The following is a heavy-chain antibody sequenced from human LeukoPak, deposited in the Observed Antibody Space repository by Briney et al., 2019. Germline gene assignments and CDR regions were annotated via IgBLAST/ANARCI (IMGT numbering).Heavy chain of an antibody. J-gene: IGHJ4*02. CDR2: ISSSGGTI. CDR3: ARDRYYYDSSGSLTGY. Sequence: PGGSLRLSCAASGFTFSSYWMSWIRQAPGKGLEWVSYISSSGGTIYYADSVKGRFTISRDNAKNSLYLQMNSLRAEDTAVYYCARDRYYYDSSGSLTGYWGQGTLVTVSS. D-gene: IGHD3-22*01. CDR1: GFTFSSYW. V-gene: IGHV3-48*04.